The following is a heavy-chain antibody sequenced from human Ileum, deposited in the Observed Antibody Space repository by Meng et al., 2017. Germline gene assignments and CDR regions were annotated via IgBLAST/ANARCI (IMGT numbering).Heavy chain of an antibody. CDR3: ARFYGSGTFEVHDY. Sequence: LQESGPGMVRPTETLSLTCNVSGGSVSSASYYWSWIREPPGKGLEWIGLIHYSGSRNYNPSLKSRVTMSVDTSKNRVSLRLTSVTAADTAVYYCARFYGSGTFEVHDYWGQGTLVTVSS. CDR2: IHYSGSR. V-gene: IGHV4-61*01. CDR1: GGSVSSASYY. D-gene: IGHD3-10*01. J-gene: IGHJ4*02.